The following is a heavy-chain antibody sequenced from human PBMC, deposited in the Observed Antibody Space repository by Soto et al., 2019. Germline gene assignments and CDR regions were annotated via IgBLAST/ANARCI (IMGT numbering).Heavy chain of an antibody. Sequence: ASVKGSCKASGYTFTSYDINWVRQATGQGLEWMGWMNPNSGNTGYAQKFQGRVTMTRNTSISTAYMELSSLRSEDTAVYYCARVVTYYYYMDVWGKGTTVTVSS. CDR1: GYTFTSYD. V-gene: IGHV1-8*01. D-gene: IGHD2-21*02. J-gene: IGHJ6*03. CDR3: ARVVTYYYYMDV. CDR2: MNPNSGNT.